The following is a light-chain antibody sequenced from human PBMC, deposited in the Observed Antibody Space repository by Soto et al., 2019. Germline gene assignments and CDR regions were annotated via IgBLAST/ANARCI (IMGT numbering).Light chain of an antibody. CDR1: QSISSW. Sequence: DIQMTQSPSTLSASVGDRVTITCRASQSISSWLAWYQQKPGKAPKLLIYKASSLESGVPSRFSGGGSGTEFTLTISSLQPDDFATYYCQQYNIYWTFGQGTKVDIK. V-gene: IGKV1-5*03. CDR3: QQYNIYWT. J-gene: IGKJ1*01. CDR2: KAS.